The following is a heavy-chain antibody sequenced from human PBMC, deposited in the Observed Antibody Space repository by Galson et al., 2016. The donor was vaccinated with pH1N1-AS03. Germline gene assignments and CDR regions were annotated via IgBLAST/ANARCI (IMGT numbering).Heavy chain of an antibody. V-gene: IGHV3-30*03. D-gene: IGHD1-14*01. Sequence: SCAASGFAFSSYGMHWVRQAPGKGLEWVALITYDGTTKFYAGSLKGRFNISRDNSKNTLYLQMNSPRAEDTAIYYCAREDRNFDYWGQGTLVTISS. CDR3: AREDRNFDY. CDR1: GFAFSSYG. CDR2: ITYDGTTK. J-gene: IGHJ4*02.